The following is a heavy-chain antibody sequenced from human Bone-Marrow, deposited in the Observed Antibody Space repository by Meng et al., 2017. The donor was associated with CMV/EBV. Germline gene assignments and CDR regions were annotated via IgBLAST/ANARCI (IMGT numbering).Heavy chain of an antibody. CDR1: GFTFNTYS. J-gene: IGHJ6*02. CDR3: AREPSRGMDV. V-gene: IGHV3-21*01. CDR2: ISSRSSYI. Sequence: GGSLRLSCAASGFTFNTYSMNWVRQAPGKGLEWVSSISSRSSYIYYADSVKGRFTISRDNAKNPLYLQMNSLRAEDTAVYYCAREPSRGMDVWGQGTTVTVSS.